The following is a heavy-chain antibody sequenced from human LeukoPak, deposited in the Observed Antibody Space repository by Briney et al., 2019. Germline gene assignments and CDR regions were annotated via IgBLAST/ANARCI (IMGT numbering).Heavy chain of an antibody. J-gene: IGHJ4*02. CDR3: ARDGMTGRTFDY. D-gene: IGHD3-9*01. V-gene: IGHV3-48*02. CDR2: ITYNSGTI. CDR1: GFTFRSYA. Sequence: PGGSLRLSCAASGFTFRSYAMQWVRQAPGEGLEWVPYITYNSGTIFYADSVKGRFTISRDNAKDSLYLQMSSLRDEDTAVYYCARDGMTGRTFDYWGQGTLVTVSS.